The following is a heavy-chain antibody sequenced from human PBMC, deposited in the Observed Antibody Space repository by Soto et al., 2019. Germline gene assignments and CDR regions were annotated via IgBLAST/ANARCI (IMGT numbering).Heavy chain of an antibody. V-gene: IGHV1-18*01. CDR2: ISAYNGNT. D-gene: IGHD2-2*01. Sequence: ASVKVSCKASGYTFTSYGISWVRQAPGQGLEWMGWISAYNGNTNYAQKLQGRVTMTTDTSTSTAYMELRSLRSDDTAVYYCARDPSRDCSSTSCPGNYYYYGMDVWGQGTTVTVSS. CDR3: ARDPSRDCSSTSCPGNYYYYGMDV. CDR1: GYTFTSYG. J-gene: IGHJ6*02.